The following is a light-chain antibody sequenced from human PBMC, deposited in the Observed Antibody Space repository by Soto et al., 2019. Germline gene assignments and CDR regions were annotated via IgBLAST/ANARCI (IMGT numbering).Light chain of an antibody. CDR3: QQSYSTPPT. Sequence: DIQMTQSPSSLSASVGDRVTIICRASQSINRYLNWYQQRPGKAPKLLIHGASSLHSGVPSRFSASGSGTEFTLTIRSLQREDVATYFCQQSYSTPPTFGQGTKVEIK. CDR1: QSINRY. V-gene: IGKV1-39*01. CDR2: GAS. J-gene: IGKJ1*01.